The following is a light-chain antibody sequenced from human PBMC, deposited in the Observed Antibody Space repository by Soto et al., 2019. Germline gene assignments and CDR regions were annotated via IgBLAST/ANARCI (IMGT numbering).Light chain of an antibody. CDR3: QQYGTSPQT. J-gene: IGKJ1*01. V-gene: IGKV3-20*01. Sequence: EIVLTQSPGTLSLSPGERATLSCRASQSVTSNYLAWYQQKPGQAPGLLIYDTSTRASGVPDRFSGSGSGPEFTLTISRLEHEDFAVYYCQQYGTSPQTFGQGTKVDFK. CDR2: DTS. CDR1: QSVTSNY.